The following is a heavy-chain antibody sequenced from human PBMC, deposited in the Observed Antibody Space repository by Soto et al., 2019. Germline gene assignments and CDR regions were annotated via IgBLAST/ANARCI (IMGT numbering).Heavy chain of an antibody. CDR3: AGPLYGNNVDS. J-gene: IGHJ4*02. CDR1: GYTFTSYD. Sequence: QVQLVQSGAEVKKPGASVKVSCKASGYTFTSYDINWVRQATGQGLEWMGWMNPNSGNTGYAQKFQGRVTMTRNTPKSTAYRELSSRRSEDTAVFYWAGPLYGNNVDSGGRGPLAPVSS. V-gene: IGHV1-8*01. CDR2: MNPNSGNT. D-gene: IGHD4-4*01.